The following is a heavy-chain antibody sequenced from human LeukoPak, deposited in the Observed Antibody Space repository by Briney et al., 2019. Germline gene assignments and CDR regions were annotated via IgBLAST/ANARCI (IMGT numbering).Heavy chain of an antibody. Sequence: GASVKVSCKASGYTFTAYYTHWVRQAPGQGLEWMGWINPNSGGTNYALKFRGRVTMTRDTSISTASMELSRLISDDTAVYYCARPQDHGGNVENFNIWGQGTMVTVSS. CDR1: GYTFTAYY. CDR3: ARPQDHGGNVENFNI. J-gene: IGHJ3*02. CDR2: INPNSGGT. D-gene: IGHD4-23*01. V-gene: IGHV1-2*02.